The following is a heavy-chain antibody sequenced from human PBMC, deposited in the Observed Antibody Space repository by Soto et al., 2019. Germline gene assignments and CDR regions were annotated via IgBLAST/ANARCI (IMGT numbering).Heavy chain of an antibody. D-gene: IGHD6-13*01. J-gene: IGHJ4*02. CDR1: GGSISSYY. CDR2: IYYSGST. CDR3: VGGGGGSSWYYGVY. V-gene: IGHV4-59*01. Sequence: QVQLQESGPGLVKPSETLSLTCTVSGGSISSYYWSWIRQPPGKGLEWIGYIYYSGSTNYNPSLKSRVTISVDTSKTQFSLKLSSVTAADTAVYYCVGGGGGSSWYYGVYWGQGTLVTVSS.